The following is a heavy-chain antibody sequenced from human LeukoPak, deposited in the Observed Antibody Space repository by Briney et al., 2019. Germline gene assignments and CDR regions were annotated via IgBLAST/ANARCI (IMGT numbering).Heavy chain of an antibody. CDR3: ARERIAAAGTFGY. CDR1: GFTFSSYW. CDR2: IKQDGSEK. D-gene: IGHD6-13*01. Sequence: PGGSLRLSCAASGFTFSSYWMSWVRQAPGKGLEWVANIKQDGSEKYYVDSVKGRFTISGDNAKNSLYLQMNSLRAEDTAVYYCARERIAAAGTFGYWGQGTLVTVSS. J-gene: IGHJ4*02. V-gene: IGHV3-7*01.